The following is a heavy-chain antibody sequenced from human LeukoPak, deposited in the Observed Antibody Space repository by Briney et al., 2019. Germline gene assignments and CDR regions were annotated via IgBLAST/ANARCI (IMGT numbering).Heavy chain of an antibody. CDR1: GGSISSSSYY. Sequence: SETLSLTCTVSGGSISSSSYYWGWIRQPPGKGLEWIGSIYYSGSTYYNPSLKSRVTISVDTSKNQFSLKLSSVTAADTAVYYCARRISTTPNWFDPWGQGTLVTVSS. D-gene: IGHD4-11*01. V-gene: IGHV4-39*01. J-gene: IGHJ5*02. CDR3: ARRISTTPNWFDP. CDR2: IYYSGST.